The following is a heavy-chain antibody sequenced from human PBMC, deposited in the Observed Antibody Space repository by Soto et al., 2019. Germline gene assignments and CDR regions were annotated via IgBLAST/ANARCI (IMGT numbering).Heavy chain of an antibody. CDR1: GGTFSSYT. CDR3: ARGPRQWLGPIDY. J-gene: IGHJ4*02. Sequence: SVKVSCKASGGTFSSYTISWVRQAPGQGLEWMGRIIPILGIANYAQKFQGRVTITADKSTSTAYMELSSLRSEDTAVYYCARGPRQWLGPIDYWGQGTLVTVSS. D-gene: IGHD6-19*01. V-gene: IGHV1-69*02. CDR2: IIPILGIA.